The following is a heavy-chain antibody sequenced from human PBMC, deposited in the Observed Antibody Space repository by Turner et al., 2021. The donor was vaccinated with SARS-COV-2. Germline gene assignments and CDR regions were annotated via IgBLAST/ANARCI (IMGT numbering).Heavy chain of an antibody. CDR1: GGTFSTYA. J-gene: IGHJ5*02. Sequence: QVQLVQSGAEVKKPGSSEKVSCKASGGTFSTYAISWVRQAPGQGLEWMGGIIPILGMTNYAQKFQGRVTITADKSTSTAYMELSSLRSEDTAVYYCARGPPGDDFWSGYRPNWFDPWGQGTLVTVSS. D-gene: IGHD3-3*01. CDR3: ARGPPGDDFWSGYRPNWFDP. V-gene: IGHV1-69*10. CDR2: IIPILGMT.